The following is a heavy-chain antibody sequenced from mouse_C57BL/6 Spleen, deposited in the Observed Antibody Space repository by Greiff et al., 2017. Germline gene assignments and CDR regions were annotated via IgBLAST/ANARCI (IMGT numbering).Heavy chain of an antibody. CDR1: GYTFTDYY. CDR2: INPYNGGT. J-gene: IGHJ4*01. Sequence: VQLQQSGPVLVKPGASVKMSCKASGYTFTDYYMNWVKQSHGKSLEWIGVINPYNGGTSYNQKVKGKATLTVDKSSSTAYMELNSLTSEDSADYYCASSYYSNLHYYAMDYWGQGTSVTVSS. D-gene: IGHD2-5*01. CDR3: ASSYYSNLHYYAMDY. V-gene: IGHV1-19*01.